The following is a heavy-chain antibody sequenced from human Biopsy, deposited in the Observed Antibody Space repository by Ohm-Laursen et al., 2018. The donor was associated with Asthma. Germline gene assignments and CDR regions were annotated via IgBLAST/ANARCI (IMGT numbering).Heavy chain of an antibody. CDR3: PSYEVVTAILPMDV. Sequence: RSLRLSFTAAGFFYRRSLMHRFRPAPPKGLAWVEGISLDGSKKYYGDSVKGRFTNARDNSKNTVYLQMNSLRAEDTAVYYCPSYEVVTAILPMDVWGQGTTVTVSS. CDR2: ISLDGSKK. CDR1: GFFYRRSL. D-gene: IGHD2-21*02. V-gene: IGHV3-30*03. J-gene: IGHJ6*02.